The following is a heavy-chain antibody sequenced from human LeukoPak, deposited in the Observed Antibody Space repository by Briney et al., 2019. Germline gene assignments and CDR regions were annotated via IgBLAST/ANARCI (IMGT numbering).Heavy chain of an antibody. CDR3: ARDRYYYDSSGYGRAFDI. J-gene: IGHJ3*02. CDR1: GGSISGSSYF. D-gene: IGHD3-22*01. CDR2: IYYSGST. V-gene: IGHV4-39*07. Sequence: SETLSLTCTVSGGSISGSSYFWGWIRQPPGKGLEWIGSIYYSGSTYYNPSLKSRVTISVDTSKNQFSLKLGSVTAADTAVYYCARDRYYYDSSGYGRAFDIWGQGTMVTVSS.